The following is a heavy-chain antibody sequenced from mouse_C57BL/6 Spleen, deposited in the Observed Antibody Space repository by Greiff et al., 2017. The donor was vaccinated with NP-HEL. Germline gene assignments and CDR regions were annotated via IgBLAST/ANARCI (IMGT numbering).Heavy chain of an antibody. CDR2: IDPENGDT. CDR3: TTGLLV. CDR1: GFNIKDDY. J-gene: IGHJ1*03. V-gene: IGHV14-4*01. Sequence: EVMLVESGAELVRPGASVKLSCTASGFNIKDDYMHWVKQRPEQGLEWIGWIDPENGDTEYASKFQGKATITADTSSNTAYLQLSSLTSEDTAVYYCTTGLLVWGTGTTVTVSS. D-gene: IGHD1-1*01.